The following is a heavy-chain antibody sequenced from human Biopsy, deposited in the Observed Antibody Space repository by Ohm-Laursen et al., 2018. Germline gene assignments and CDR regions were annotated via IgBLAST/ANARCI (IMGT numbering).Heavy chain of an antibody. CDR3: ARGPYGDNAGAFDV. J-gene: IGHJ3*01. D-gene: IGHD4/OR15-4a*01. CDR1: GGSFSGYD. CDR2: FSHTGTT. Sequence: SQTLSLTCAVDGGSFSGYDWTWIRQPPGEGLEWVGEFSHTGTTIYNPSLKSRLTISVDKPKNHFSLRLTSVTAADTATYFCARGPYGDNAGAFDVWGQGTVVTVSS. V-gene: IGHV4-34*01.